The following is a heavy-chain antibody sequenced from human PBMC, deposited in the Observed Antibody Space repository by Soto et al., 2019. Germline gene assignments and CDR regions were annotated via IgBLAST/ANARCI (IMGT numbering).Heavy chain of an antibody. V-gene: IGHV1-8*01. CDR1: GNILTSHD. J-gene: IGHJ6*02. Sequence: QVQLVQSGAEVKKPGASVKVSCKASGNILTSHDINWVRQAARQGFEWMGWMNPRNGYTGFAQRFQGRVSMTRDTAIGTAYMELSSLRSEDTAVYYCAIRPYYFESSGHHTYFALDVWGQGTTVTV. CDR2: MNPRNGYT. CDR3: AIRPYYFESSGHHTYFALDV. D-gene: IGHD3-22*01.